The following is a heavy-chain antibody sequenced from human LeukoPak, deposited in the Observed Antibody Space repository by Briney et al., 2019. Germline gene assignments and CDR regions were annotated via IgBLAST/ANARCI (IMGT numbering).Heavy chain of an antibody. Sequence: GSLRLSCAASGFTFDDYGMSWVRQAPGKGLEWVSGINWNGGSTGYADSVKGRFTISRDNAKNSLYLQMNSLRAEDTALYYCARDQDCSSTSCYIDYWGQGTLVTVSS. CDR1: GFTFDDYG. V-gene: IGHV3-20*04. CDR3: ARDQDCSSTSCYIDY. J-gene: IGHJ4*02. CDR2: INWNGGST. D-gene: IGHD2-2*02.